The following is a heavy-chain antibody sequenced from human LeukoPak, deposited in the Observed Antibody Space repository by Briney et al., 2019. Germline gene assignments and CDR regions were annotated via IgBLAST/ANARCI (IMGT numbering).Heavy chain of an antibody. J-gene: IGHJ4*02. D-gene: IGHD6-6*01. CDR3: ANIAARLGYFDY. Sequence: GRSLRLSCAASGFTFSSYGMHWVRQAPGKGLEWVSAISGSGGSTYYADSVKGRFTISRDNSKNTLYLQMNSLRAEDTAVYYCANIAARLGYFDYWGQGTLVTVSS. CDR2: ISGSGGST. CDR1: GFTFSSYG. V-gene: IGHV3-23*01.